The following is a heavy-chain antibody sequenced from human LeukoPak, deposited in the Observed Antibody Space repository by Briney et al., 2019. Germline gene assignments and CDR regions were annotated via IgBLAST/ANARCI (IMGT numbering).Heavy chain of an antibody. V-gene: IGHV3-23*01. CDR2: ISGSGGTT. CDR1: GFTFSSYA. CDR3: AKSRGESRGASNY. D-gene: IGHD1-26*01. Sequence: GGSLRLSCAASGFTFSSYAMNWVRQAPGKGLEWVSFISGSGGTTYYADSVKGRFTISRDSSKNTLYLQMNSLRAEDTAVYYCAKSRGESRGASNYWGQGTLVTVSS. J-gene: IGHJ4*02.